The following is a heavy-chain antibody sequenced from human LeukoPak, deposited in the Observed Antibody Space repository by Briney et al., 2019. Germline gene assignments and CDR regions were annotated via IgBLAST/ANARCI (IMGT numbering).Heavy chain of an antibody. CDR1: GFTFSSYS. V-gene: IGHV3-48*01. Sequence: GGSLRLFCAASGFTFSSYSMNWVRQAPGKGLEWVSYISSSSSTIYYADSVKGRFTISRDNAKNSLYLQMNSLRAEDTAVYYCARAYGDYYDSSGYYWGQGTLVRVSS. CDR2: ISSSSSTI. J-gene: IGHJ4*02. D-gene: IGHD3-22*01. CDR3: ARAYGDYYDSSGYY.